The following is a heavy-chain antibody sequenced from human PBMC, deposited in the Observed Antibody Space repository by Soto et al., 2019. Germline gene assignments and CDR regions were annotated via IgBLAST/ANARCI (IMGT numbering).Heavy chain of an antibody. CDR1: GFTFTSSA. J-gene: IGHJ5*02. V-gene: IGHV1-58*02. Sequence: QMQLVQSGPEVKKPGTSVKVSCKASGFTFTSSAMQWVRQARGQRLEWIGWIVVGSGNTNYAQKFQERVTITRDMSTSTAYMELSSRRSEDTAVYYCAAAYYDILTGYPRGFDPWGQGTLVTVSS. CDR3: AAAYYDILTGYPRGFDP. D-gene: IGHD3-9*01. CDR2: IVVGSGNT.